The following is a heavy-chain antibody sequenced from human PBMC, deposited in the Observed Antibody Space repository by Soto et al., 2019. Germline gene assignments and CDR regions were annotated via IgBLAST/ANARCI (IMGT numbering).Heavy chain of an antibody. CDR1: GTSVSNYY. CDR3: ARGGIQLSYAFDH. D-gene: IGHD3-10*01. V-gene: IGHV4-4*07. J-gene: IGHJ4*02. CDR2: IYTSGST. Sequence: PSETLSLTCSVSGTSVSNYYWSWIRQPAGKGLEHIGRIYTSGSTSDNPSLKSRVTMSMDTSQTQIYLNLTSVTAADTAVYYCARGGIQLSYAFDHWGKGILVTVSS.